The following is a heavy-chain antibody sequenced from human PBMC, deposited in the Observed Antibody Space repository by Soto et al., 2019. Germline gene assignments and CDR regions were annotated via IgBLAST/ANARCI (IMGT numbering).Heavy chain of an antibody. V-gene: IGHV1-69*09. CDR3: ATPACAAAWCSPSHNLDH. D-gene: IGHD2-21*02. Sequence: QVQLVQSGAEVKKPESSVKVSCKTSGGTFVRHVISWVRQAPGQGPEWMGKINPLSGIPNYAQKFQDRVTFSADTDSSTAYMELSSLRSDDTALYYCATPACAAAWCSPSHNLDHWGQGTLDTVSS. CDR2: INPLSGIP. CDR1: GGTFVRHV. J-gene: IGHJ4*02.